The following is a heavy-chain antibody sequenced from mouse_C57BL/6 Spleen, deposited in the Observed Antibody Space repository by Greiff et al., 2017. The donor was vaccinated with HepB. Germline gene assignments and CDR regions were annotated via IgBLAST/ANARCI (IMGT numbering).Heavy chain of an antibody. CDR1: GYAFSSSW. J-gene: IGHJ2*01. CDR2: IYPGDGDT. V-gene: IGHV1-82*01. CDR3: AREANYVYY. Sequence: QVQLKESGPELVKPGASVKISCKASGYAFSSSWMNWVKQRPGKGLEWIGRIYPGDGDTNYNGKFKGKATLTADKSSSTAYMQLSSLTSEDSAVYFCAREANYVYYWGQGTTLTVSS. D-gene: IGHD1-1*01.